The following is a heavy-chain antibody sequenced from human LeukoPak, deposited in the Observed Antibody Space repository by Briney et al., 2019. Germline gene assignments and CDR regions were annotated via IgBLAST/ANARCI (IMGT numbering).Heavy chain of an antibody. CDR3: ARDYKYAFDN. CDR1: GLTFSDYS. V-gene: IGHV3-48*01. D-gene: IGHD5-24*01. J-gene: IGHJ4*02. Sequence: GGSLRLSCAASGLTFSDYSMNWVRQAPGKGLEWISYIGIDSGNTNYADSVKGRFTISGDKAKNSLYLQMSSLRVEDTAVYYCARDYKYAFDNWGQGTLVTVSS. CDR2: IGIDSGNT.